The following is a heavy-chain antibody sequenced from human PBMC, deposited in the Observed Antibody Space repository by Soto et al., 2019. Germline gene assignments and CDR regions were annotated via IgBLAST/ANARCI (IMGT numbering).Heavy chain of an antibody. D-gene: IGHD6-19*01. Sequence: PSETLSLTCTVSGASIRSTDYYWSWIRQAPGKGLEWIGYVYYTGSTYYNPSLMSRLTISVDTSKNQFSLKLSSVTAADTAVYYCARHEGSGWAGDYYYYGMDVWGQGTTVTVSS. V-gene: IGHV4-30-4*01. CDR3: ARHEGSGWAGDYYYYGMDV. J-gene: IGHJ6*02. CDR2: VYYTGST. CDR1: GASIRSTDYY.